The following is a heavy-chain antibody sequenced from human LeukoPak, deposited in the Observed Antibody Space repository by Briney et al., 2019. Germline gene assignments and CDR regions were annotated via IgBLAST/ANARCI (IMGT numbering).Heavy chain of an antibody. V-gene: IGHV4-4*07. J-gene: IGHJ4*02. CDR1: SGSISTYY. Sequence: PSETLSLTCTVSSGSISTYYWSWIRQPAGKGLEWIGRIYTSGSTNYNPSLKSRVTISVDTSKNQFSLKLSSVTAADTAVYYCARGGIAAAGYHFDYWGQGTLVTVSS. CDR2: IYTSGST. D-gene: IGHD6-13*01. CDR3: ARGGIAAAGYHFDY.